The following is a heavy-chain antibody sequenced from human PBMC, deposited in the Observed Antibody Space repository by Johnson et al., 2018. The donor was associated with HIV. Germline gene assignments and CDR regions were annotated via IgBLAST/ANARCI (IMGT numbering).Heavy chain of an antibody. V-gene: IGHV3-30-3*01. CDR1: GFTFSSYA. Sequence: QVQLVESGGGVVQPGRSLRLSCAASGFTFSSYAIHWVRQAPGKGLEWVAVISYDGSNKYYADSVKGRFTISRDNSKNTLYLQMNSLRAEDTAVYFCASGGLYDLNAFDIWGQGTMVTVSS. CDR2: ISYDGSNK. J-gene: IGHJ3*02. D-gene: IGHD5/OR15-5a*01. CDR3: ASGGLYDLNAFDI.